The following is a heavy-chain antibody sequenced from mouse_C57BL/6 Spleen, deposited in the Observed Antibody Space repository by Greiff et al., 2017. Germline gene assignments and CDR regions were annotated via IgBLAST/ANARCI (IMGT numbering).Heavy chain of an antibody. Sequence: VKLVESGAELVRPGASVTLSCKASGYTFTDYEMHWVKQTPVHGLEWIGAIDPETGGTAYNQKFKGKAILTADKSSSTAYMELRSLTSEDSAVYYCTSSYYYGSSYVGYWGQGTTLTVSS. D-gene: IGHD1-1*01. J-gene: IGHJ2*01. CDR2: IDPETGGT. CDR1: GYTFTDYE. CDR3: TSSYYYGSSYVGY. V-gene: IGHV1-15*01.